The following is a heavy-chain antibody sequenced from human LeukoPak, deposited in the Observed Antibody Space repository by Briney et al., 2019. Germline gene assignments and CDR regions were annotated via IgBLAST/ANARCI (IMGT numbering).Heavy chain of an antibody. V-gene: IGHV3-43*02. CDR1: VFTFDNYA. J-gene: IGHJ1*01. CDR3: ARDSQEFFQH. Sequence: TGGSLRLSCAASVFTFDNYAFHWVRQAPGKGLEWVSLISGDGGSTYYADSMKGRFTISRDNSKNSLYLQMNSLRTEDTALYYCARDSQEFFQHWGQGTLVTVSS. CDR2: ISGDGGST.